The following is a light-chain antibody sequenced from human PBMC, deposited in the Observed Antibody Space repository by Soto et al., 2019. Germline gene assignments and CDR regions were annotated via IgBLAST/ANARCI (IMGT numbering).Light chain of an antibody. CDR2: DND. J-gene: IGLJ1*01. V-gene: IGLV1-51*01. Sequence: QSVLTQPPSVSAAPGQKVSISCSGSTSNIAKNHVSWYQRLPGTAPKLLFYDNDKRPSGIPDRFSASKSATSSTLDITGLQTGDEADYLCGAWDDSMSFYVFGTGIKVNVL. CDR1: TSNIAKNH. CDR3: GAWDDSMSFYV.